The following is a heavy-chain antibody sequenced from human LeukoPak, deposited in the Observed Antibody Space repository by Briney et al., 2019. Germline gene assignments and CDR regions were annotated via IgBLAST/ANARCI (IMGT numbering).Heavy chain of an antibody. D-gene: IGHD3-10*01. V-gene: IGHV4-59*08. CDR1: GHSITNNH. CDR3: ARHVLSDGCFFDS. CDR2: ISYTGST. J-gene: IGHJ4*02. Sequence: PSETLSLTCTVSGHSITNNHWSWLRQPPGKGLEWIGHISYTGSTNYNPSLKTRLTMSLDTSKNHFSLTLTSVTAADTALYYCARHVLSDGCFFDSWGQGSLVSVSS.